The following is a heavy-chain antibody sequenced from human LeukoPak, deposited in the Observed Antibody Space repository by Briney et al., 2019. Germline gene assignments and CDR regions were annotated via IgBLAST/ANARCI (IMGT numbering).Heavy chain of an antibody. Sequence: GASVKVSCKASGGTFNKYAVSWVRQAPGQGLEWMGWIIPVLGKTNNAQKFQDRLTITADESTSTAYMELRSLRSEDTAVYYCAIRSDGAYCGGDCFYLDFWGQGTPVTAPS. CDR3: AIRSDGAYCGGDCFYLDF. CDR2: IIPVLGKT. CDR1: GGTFNKYA. J-gene: IGHJ4*02. D-gene: IGHD2-21*02. V-gene: IGHV1-69*10.